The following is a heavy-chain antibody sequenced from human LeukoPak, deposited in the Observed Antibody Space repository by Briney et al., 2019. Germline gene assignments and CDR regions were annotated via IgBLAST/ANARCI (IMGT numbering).Heavy chain of an antibody. CDR1: GFTFRSFS. Sequence: GGSLRLSCDASGFTFRSFSFNWVRQTPGKGLEWVAYISTGLTPIYYADSVKGRFTISRDNTKNSLYLQMNSLRAEDTAVYYCARDSYYDILTGHLDYWGQGTLVTVSS. CDR3: ARDSYYDILTGHLDY. V-gene: IGHV3-21*05. J-gene: IGHJ4*02. D-gene: IGHD3-9*01. CDR2: ISTGLTPI.